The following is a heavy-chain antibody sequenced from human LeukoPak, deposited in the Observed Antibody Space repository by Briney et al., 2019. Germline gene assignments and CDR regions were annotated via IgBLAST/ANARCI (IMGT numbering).Heavy chain of an antibody. CDR1: GFTFSSYS. D-gene: IGHD3-22*01. J-gene: IGHJ3*02. Sequence: GGSLRLSCAASGFTFSSYSMNWVRQAPGKGLEWVSSISSSSSYIYYADSVKGRFTISRDNAKNSLYLQMNSLRAEDTAVYYCAREKYYDSSGSPDAFDIGGQGTMVTVSP. CDR3: AREKYYDSSGSPDAFDI. CDR2: ISSSSSYI. V-gene: IGHV3-21*01.